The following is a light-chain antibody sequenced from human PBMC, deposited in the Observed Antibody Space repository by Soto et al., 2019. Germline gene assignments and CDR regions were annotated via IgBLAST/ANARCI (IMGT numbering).Light chain of an antibody. V-gene: IGKV3-11*01. J-gene: IGKJ1*01. CDR2: DAS. CDR3: QQYNNWPRT. Sequence: EIVLTQSPATLSLSPGERATLSCRASQSISSSLAWYQQKPGQAPRLLIYDASTRATGFPARFSGSGSGTDFTLTIGSLEPEDFAVYYCQQYNNWPRTFGQGTKV. CDR1: QSISSS.